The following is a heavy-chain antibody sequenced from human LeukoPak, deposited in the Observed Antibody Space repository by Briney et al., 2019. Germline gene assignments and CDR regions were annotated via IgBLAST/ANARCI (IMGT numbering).Heavy chain of an antibody. CDR3: AKDRGLLLYYFDY. D-gene: IGHD2-15*01. V-gene: IGHV3-66*01. J-gene: IGHJ4*02. CDR2: IYSGGST. CDR1: GFTVSTNY. Sequence: GGSLRLSCAASGFTVSTNYMSWVRQAPGKGLEWASTIYSGGSTHYADSVQGRFTISRDNSKNTLYLQMNSLRAEDTAVYYCAKDRGLLLYYFDYWGQGTLVTVSS.